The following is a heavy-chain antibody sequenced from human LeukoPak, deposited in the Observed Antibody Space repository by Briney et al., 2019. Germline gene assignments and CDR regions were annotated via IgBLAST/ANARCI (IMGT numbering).Heavy chain of an antibody. Sequence: SQTLSLTCTVSGGSIKSGNYYWTWIRQPVGKELEWIGRIYTSGSTNYNPSLKSRVTISLDTSKNQVSLKLSSVTAADTAVYYCAREFHYWGQGTLVTVSS. J-gene: IGHJ4*02. CDR2: IYTSGST. CDR1: GGSIKSGNYY. V-gene: IGHV4-61*02. CDR3: AREFHY.